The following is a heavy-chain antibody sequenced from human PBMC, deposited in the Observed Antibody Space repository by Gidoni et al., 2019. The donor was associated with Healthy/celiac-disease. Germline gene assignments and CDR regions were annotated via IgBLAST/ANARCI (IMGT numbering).Heavy chain of an antibody. Sequence: EVQLLESGGGLVQPGGSLRLSCAASGFTFSSYAMSWVRQAPGKGLEWVSAISGSGGSTYYADSVKGRFTISRDNSKNTLYLQMNSLRAEDTAVYYCAKDLEAYCGGDCYFAFDIWGQGTMVTVSS. CDR1: GFTFSSYA. CDR3: AKDLEAYCGGDCYFAFDI. CDR2: ISGSGGST. J-gene: IGHJ3*02. V-gene: IGHV3-23*01. D-gene: IGHD2-21*02.